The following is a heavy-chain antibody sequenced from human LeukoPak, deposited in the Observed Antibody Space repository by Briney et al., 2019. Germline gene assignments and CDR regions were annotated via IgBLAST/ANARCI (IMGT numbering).Heavy chain of an antibody. CDR3: ARARYSSGWYLVYFDY. CDR1: GFTFSDYY. Sequence: GGSLRLSCAASGFTFSDYYMSWIRQAPGKGLEWVSYISSSGSTIYYADSVKGRFTISRDNAKNSLYLQMNSLRAEDTAVYYCARARYSSGWYLVYFDYWGQGTLVAVSS. CDR2: ISSSGSTI. V-gene: IGHV3-11*01. J-gene: IGHJ4*02. D-gene: IGHD6-19*01.